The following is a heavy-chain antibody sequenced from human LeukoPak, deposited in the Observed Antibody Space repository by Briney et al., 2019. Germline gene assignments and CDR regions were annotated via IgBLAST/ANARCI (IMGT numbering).Heavy chain of an antibody. CDR1: GGSFSGYY. CDR3: ASGADYYDSSGYSRSFDY. Sequence: SETLSLTCAVYGGSFSGYYWSGIPHPPGKGLEWIGEINHSGSTNYNPSLKSRVTISVDTSKNQFSLKLSSVTAADTAVYYCASGADYYDSSGYSRSFDYWGQGTLVTVSS. J-gene: IGHJ4*02. D-gene: IGHD3-22*01. CDR2: INHSGST. V-gene: IGHV4-34*01.